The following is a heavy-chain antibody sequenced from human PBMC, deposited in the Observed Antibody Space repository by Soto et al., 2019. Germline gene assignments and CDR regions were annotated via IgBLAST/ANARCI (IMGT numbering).Heavy chain of an antibody. D-gene: IGHD3-22*01. J-gene: IGHJ4*02. CDR3: ARHTVLTMIRRGYFDY. CDR1: GSSISNSSYH. CDR2: IYYMLST. V-gene: IGHV4-39*01. Sequence: KPSETLSLIVTGSGSSISNSSYHPSWSRQPPGKGLEWIGTIYYMLSTYYNPSLKSRVTIPVDTSKNQFSLKLSSVTAADTAVYYCARHTVLTMIRRGYFDYWGQG.